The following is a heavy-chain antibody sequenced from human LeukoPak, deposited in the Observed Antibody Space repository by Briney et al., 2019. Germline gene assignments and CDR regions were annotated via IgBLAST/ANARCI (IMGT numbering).Heavy chain of an antibody. CDR2: IYYSGIT. CDR1: GDSISTTNYY. D-gene: IGHD3-3*01. CDR3: ARSRSGYYGDVDY. Sequence: SETLSLTCAVSGDSISTTNYYWGWIRQPPGKGLEWIGIIYYSGITHYNPSLKSRVTISVDTSKNQFSLKLSSVTAADTAVYYCARSRSGYYGDVDYWGQGTLVTVSS. J-gene: IGHJ4*02. V-gene: IGHV4-39*07.